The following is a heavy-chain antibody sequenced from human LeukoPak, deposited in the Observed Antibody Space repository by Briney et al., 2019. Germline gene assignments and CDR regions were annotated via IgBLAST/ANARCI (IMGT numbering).Heavy chain of an antibody. CDR1: GFTFSSYW. D-gene: IGHD3-22*01. CDR3: ARDYSSGRDF. J-gene: IGHJ4*02. V-gene: IGHV3-7*04. Sequence: PGGSLRLSCAASGFTFSSYWMSWVRQAPGKGLEWVATINQDGSDQYYVDSVKGRFTISRDNAKNSLDLQMNSLRAEDTAVYYCARDYSSGRDFWGQGTLVTVSS. CDR2: INQDGSDQ.